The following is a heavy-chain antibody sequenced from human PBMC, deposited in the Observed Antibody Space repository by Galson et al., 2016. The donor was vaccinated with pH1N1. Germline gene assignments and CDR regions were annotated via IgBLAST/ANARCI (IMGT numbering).Heavy chain of an antibody. CDR3: SRERAFGGVIEY. V-gene: IGHV3-11*04. CDR2: ICSSGSNI. D-gene: IGHD3-16*01. Sequence: SLRLSCAASGFTFSDYCMTWIRQAPGKGLDWVSHICSSGSNIFYEDSVKGRVTISRDDARNTLFLQMDSLRVEDTAVYYCSRERAFGGVIEYWGQGTLVTVSS. J-gene: IGHJ4*02. CDR1: GFTFSDYC.